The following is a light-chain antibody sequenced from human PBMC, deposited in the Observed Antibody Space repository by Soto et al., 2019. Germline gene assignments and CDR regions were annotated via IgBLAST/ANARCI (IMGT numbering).Light chain of an antibody. CDR1: QTLLFTSTNKNS. CDR2: WAS. J-gene: IGKJ2*01. V-gene: IGKV4-1*01. CDR3: QQYHTTPNT. Sequence: DVVMTQSPATLAVSLGERAAFNCKSSQTLLFTSTNKNSLAWYQQKPGQPPKLLIYWASTRESGAPDRFSGSGSGRNCTLTISSLQAEDVAVYYWQQYHTTPNTFGQGTKLEIK.